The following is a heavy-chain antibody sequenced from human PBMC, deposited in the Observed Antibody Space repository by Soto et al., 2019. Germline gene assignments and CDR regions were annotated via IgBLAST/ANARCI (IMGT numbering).Heavy chain of an antibody. Sequence: SETLSLTCAVYGGSFSGYYWSWIRQPPGKGLEWIGEINHSGSTNYNPSLKSRVTISVDTSKNQFSLKLSSVTAADTAVYYCARRCITMVRGVIISRHNWFDPWGQGTLVTVSS. J-gene: IGHJ5*02. CDR3: ARRCITMVRGVIISRHNWFDP. CDR2: INHSGST. D-gene: IGHD3-10*01. V-gene: IGHV4-34*01. CDR1: GGSFSGYY.